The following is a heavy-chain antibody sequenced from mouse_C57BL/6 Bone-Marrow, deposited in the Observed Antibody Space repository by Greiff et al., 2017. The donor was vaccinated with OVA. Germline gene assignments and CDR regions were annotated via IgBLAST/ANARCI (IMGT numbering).Heavy chain of an antibody. V-gene: IGHV1-81*01. CDR2: IYPRSGNT. CDR3: ARSRLIEKFAY. CDR1: GYTFTSYG. Sequence: VKLQESGAELARPGASVKLSCKASGYTFTSYGISWVKQRTGQGLEWFGEIYPRSGNTYYNEKFKGKATLTADKSSSTAYMELRSLTSEDSAVYFCARSRLIEKFAYWGQGTLVTVSA. J-gene: IGHJ3*01.